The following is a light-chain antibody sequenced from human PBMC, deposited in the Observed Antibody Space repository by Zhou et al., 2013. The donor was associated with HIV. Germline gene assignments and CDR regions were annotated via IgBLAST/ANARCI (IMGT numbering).Light chain of an antibody. CDR3: MQGVHLPFT. Sequence: DIVMTQTPLSLSVTPGQPASISCKSTQSLLHSDGKTYLYWYLQKPGQSPQLLIHEVFSRFSGVPDRFSGSGSGTDFTLKISRVEAEDVGVYYCMQGVHLPFTFGRGDQAGGQT. V-gene: IGKV2-29*03. CDR2: EVF. J-gene: IGKJ2*01. CDR1: QSLLHSDGKTY.